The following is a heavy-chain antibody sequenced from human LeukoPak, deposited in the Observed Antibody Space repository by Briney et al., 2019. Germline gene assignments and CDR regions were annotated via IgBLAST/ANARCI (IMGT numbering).Heavy chain of an antibody. V-gene: IGHV4-39*07. CDR1: GGSISSSNYY. CDR2: NFYSGRT. J-gene: IGHJ4*02. CDR3: ARYVWGSYPTFEDY. D-gene: IGHD3-16*02. Sequence: SETLSLTCTVSGGSISSSNYYWGWIRQPPGKGLEWIGSNFYSGRTYNNPSLKSRVSISVDTSKNQLSLKLSSVTAADTAVCYCARYVWGSYPTFEDYWGQGTLVTVSS.